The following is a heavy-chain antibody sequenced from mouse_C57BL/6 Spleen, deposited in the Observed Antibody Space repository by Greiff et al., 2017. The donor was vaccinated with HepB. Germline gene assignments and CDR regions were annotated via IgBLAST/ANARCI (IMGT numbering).Heavy chain of an antibody. J-gene: IGHJ1*03. D-gene: IGHD1-1*01. Sequence: EVKLMESGAELVRPGASVKLSCTASGFNIKDYYMHWVKQRPEQGLEWIGRIDPEDGDTEYAPKFQGKATMTADTSSNTAYLQLSSLTSEDTAVYYCTPPLGDYYGSSYWYFDVWGTGTTVTVSS. CDR3: TPPLGDYYGSSYWYFDV. CDR2: IDPEDGDT. CDR1: GFNIKDYY. V-gene: IGHV14-1*01.